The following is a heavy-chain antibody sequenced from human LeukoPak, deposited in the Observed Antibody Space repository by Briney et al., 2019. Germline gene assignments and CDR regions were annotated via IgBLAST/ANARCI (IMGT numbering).Heavy chain of an antibody. D-gene: IGHD6-13*01. Sequence: GGSMRLSCSASGFTFSSYSMNWVRQAPGKWLEWVSFIISSSYIYYADSVKGRFTISRDNAKNLLYLQMNNLRAEDTAAYYCARDFAAPIYFDYWGQGTLVTVSS. CDR2: IISSSYI. CDR1: GFTFSSYS. CDR3: ARDFAAPIYFDY. J-gene: IGHJ4*02. V-gene: IGHV3-21*01.